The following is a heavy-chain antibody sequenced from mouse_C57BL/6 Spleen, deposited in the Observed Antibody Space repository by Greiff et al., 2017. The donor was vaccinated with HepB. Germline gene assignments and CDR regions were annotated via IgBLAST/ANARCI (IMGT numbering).Heavy chain of an antibody. D-gene: IGHD2-4*01. CDR2: IDPSDSET. V-gene: IGHV1-52*01. Sequence: QVQLQQPGAELVRPGSSVKLSCKASGYTFTSYWMHWVKQRPIQGLEWIGNIDPSDSETHYNQKFKDKATLTVDKSSSTAYMQLSSLTSEDSAVYYCAIYYDYPWFAYWGQGTLVTVSA. CDR3: AIYYDYPWFAY. CDR1: GYTFTSYW. J-gene: IGHJ3*01.